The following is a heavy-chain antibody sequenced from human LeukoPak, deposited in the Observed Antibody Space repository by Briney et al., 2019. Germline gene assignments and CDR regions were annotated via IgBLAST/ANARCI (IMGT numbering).Heavy chain of an antibody. CDR2: INPNSGGT. CDR1: GYTFTGYY. CDR3: ARNLELRYFDWLPSY. Sequence: SVTVSFNASGYTFTGYYMHWVRQAPGQGLEWMGWINPNSGGTNYAQKFQGRVTMTRDTSISTAYMELSRLRSEDTAVYYCARNLELRYFDWLPSYWGQGTLVTVSS. D-gene: IGHD3-9*01. J-gene: IGHJ4*02. V-gene: IGHV1-2*02.